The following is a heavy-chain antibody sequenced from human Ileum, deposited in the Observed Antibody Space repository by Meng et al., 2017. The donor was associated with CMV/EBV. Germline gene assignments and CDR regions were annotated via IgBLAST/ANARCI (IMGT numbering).Heavy chain of an antibody. D-gene: IGHD2/OR15-2a*01. J-gene: IGHJ4*02. CDR3: ANLIASDY. CDR1: GFTFSNGY. CDR2: IGASGGST. V-gene: IGHV3-23*04. Sequence: EVQLVESGGGLVKPGGSLRLSCAASGFTFSNGYMSWVRQAPGKGLEWVAGIGASGGSTYYADSVSGRFIISRDNSKSTLYLQMNRLRAEDTAIYYCANLIASDYWGQGTLVTVSS.